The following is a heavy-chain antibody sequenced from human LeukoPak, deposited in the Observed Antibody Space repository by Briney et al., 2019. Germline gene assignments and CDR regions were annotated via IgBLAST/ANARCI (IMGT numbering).Heavy chain of an antibody. CDR3: ARALEHMDV. Sequence: GGSLRLSCAASGFTFSSYSMNWVRQAPGKGLEWVSYISSSSSTIYYADSVKGRFTISRDNAKNSLYLQMNSLRAEDTAVYYCARALEHMDVWGKGTTVTVSS. CDR1: GFTFSSYS. CDR2: ISSSSSTI. V-gene: IGHV3-48*01. J-gene: IGHJ6*03.